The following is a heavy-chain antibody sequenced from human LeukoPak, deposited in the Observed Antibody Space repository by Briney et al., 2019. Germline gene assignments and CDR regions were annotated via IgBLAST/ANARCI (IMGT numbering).Heavy chain of an antibody. CDR1: GYTFTSYD. CDR3: ARRSYSNYIFDY. CDR2: MNPNSGNT. V-gene: IGHV1-8*03. Sequence: GASVKVSCKASGYTFTSYDINWVRQATGQGLEWMGWMNPNSGNTGYAQKFQGRVTITRNTSISTAYMELSSLKASDTAMYYCARRSYSNYIFDYWGQGTLVTVSS. J-gene: IGHJ4*02. D-gene: IGHD4-11*01.